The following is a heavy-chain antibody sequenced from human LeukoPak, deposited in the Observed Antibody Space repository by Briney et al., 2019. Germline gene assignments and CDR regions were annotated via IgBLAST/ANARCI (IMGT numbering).Heavy chain of an antibody. CDR2: INGDETST. Sequence: GGALRLSCAASGFSFSTYWLQWVRQALGGRVVWVSRINGDETSTTYTASVKGRVTISTDKAINTLYLQMNSLRADDTAVYYCARHPAADKSNPYYFDYWGQGTLVTVSS. CDR1: GFSFSTYW. J-gene: IGHJ4*02. D-gene: IGHD6-13*01. CDR3: ARHPAADKSNPYYFDY. V-gene: IGHV3-74*03.